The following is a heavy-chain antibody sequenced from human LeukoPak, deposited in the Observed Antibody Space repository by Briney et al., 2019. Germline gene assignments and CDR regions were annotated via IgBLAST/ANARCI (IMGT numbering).Heavy chain of an antibody. Sequence: SQTLSLICSVPGGSLNSFSHYWAWIRQPPGKGLEWIGCIFSSGSTYYNPSLQSRVTFSLDKSNNHFALKLTSLTAADTAVYYCARGLAHGGIANWFDPWGQGTLVTVSS. CDR1: GGSLNSFSHY. J-gene: IGHJ5*02. V-gene: IGHV4-39*06. CDR2: IFSSGST. D-gene: IGHD2-21*01. CDR3: ARGLAHGGIANWFDP.